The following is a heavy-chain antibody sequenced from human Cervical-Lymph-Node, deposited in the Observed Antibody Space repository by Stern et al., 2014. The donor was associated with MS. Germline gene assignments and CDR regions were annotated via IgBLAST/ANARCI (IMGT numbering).Heavy chain of an antibody. CDR3: ARAAYSSSSYNY. J-gene: IGHJ4*02. CDR2: IIPIFGTA. V-gene: IGHV1-69*01. CDR1: GGTFNTNV. D-gene: IGHD1-26*01. Sequence: LVESGAEVKKPGSSGKGSCKASGGTFNTNVISWVRQAPGQGLEWRGGIIPIFGTAPYAQKFPRNVSITANESRTAASMELSSLSSEDTAVNYCARAAYSSSSYNYWGQGTLVIVSS.